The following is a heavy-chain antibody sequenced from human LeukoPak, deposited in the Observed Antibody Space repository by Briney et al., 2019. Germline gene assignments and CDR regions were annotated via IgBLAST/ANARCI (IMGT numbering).Heavy chain of an antibody. Sequence: SETLSLTCTVSGGSISSYYYWSWIRQPAGKGLEWIGYIYHSGNTNYSPSLESRVTMSVDESKNQFSLRVHFVSAADTAVYYCASTRRAAVAGRFDSWGQGTLVTVSS. D-gene: IGHD6-19*01. CDR3: ASTRRAAVAGRFDS. CDR1: GGSISSYYY. CDR2: IYHSGNT. J-gene: IGHJ4*02. V-gene: IGHV4-4*09.